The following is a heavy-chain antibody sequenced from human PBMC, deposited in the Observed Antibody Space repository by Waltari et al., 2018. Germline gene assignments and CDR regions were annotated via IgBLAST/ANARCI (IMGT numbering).Heavy chain of an antibody. CDR3: ARGNGGDYGDF. D-gene: IGHD4-17*01. J-gene: IGHJ4*02. V-gene: IGHV3-33*01. CDR2: IWYDGNNK. CDR1: GLPFSSYG. Sequence: QVQLVESGGGVVQPGRSLRLSCAASGLPFSSYGMPWVRQAPGKGLQWVAVIWYDGNNKYYADSVKGRFTISRDNSKNTLHLQMNSLRAEDTAVYYCARGNGGDYGDFWGQGTLVTVSS.